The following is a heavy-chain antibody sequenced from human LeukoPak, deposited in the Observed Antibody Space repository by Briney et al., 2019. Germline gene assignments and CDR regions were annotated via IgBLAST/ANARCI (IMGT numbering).Heavy chain of an antibody. D-gene: IGHD6-19*01. CDR1: GGSISSYY. CDR3: AREVAEAFDY. CDR2: IYYSGST. V-gene: IGHV4-59*01. Sequence: PSETLSLTCTVSGGSISSYYWSWIRQPPGKGLEWIGYIYYSGSTNYNPSLKSRVTISVDTSKNQFSLKLSSVTAADTAVYYCAREVAEAFDYWGQGTLDTVSS. J-gene: IGHJ4*02.